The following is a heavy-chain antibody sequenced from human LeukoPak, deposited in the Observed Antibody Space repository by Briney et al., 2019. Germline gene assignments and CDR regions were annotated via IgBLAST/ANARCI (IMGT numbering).Heavy chain of an antibody. CDR3: ARDGITGTTATAFDI. V-gene: IGHV1-69*04. D-gene: IGHD1-7*01. CDR2: IIPILGIA. J-gene: IGHJ3*02. CDR1: GGTFSSYA. Sequence: GASVKVSCKASGGTFSSYAISWVRQAPGQGLEWMGRIIPILGIANYAQKFQGRVTITADESTSTAYMELSSLRSEDTAVYYCARDGITGTTATAFDIWGQGTMVTVSS.